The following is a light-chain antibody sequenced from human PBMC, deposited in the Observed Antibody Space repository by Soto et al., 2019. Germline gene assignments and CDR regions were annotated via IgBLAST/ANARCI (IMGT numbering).Light chain of an antibody. CDR1: EIINTY. J-gene: IGKJ4*01. CDR2: AAS. Sequence: EILLSRSLYSVSAXVGDXVTIXXLSIEIINTYLAWYQQQPGKSPKLLIYAASILKIVVPSRFVGNGYDTELTLTISTVLLRDFAACYCGPASSLPLTFGGGTRVE. CDR3: GPASSLPLT. V-gene: IGKV1-12*01.